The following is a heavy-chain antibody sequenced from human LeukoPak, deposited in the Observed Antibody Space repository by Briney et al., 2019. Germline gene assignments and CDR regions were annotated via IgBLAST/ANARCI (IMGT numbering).Heavy chain of an antibody. CDR3: ARWETDKDAFDI. CDR1: GGSISSNSYY. Sequence: SETLSLTCTVSGGSISSNSYYWGWIRQPPGKGLEWIGSIYYSGSTYYNPSLKSRVTISVDTSKNQFSLKLSSVTAADTAVYYCARWETDKDAFDIWGQGTMVTVSS. D-gene: IGHD1-26*01. J-gene: IGHJ3*02. V-gene: IGHV4-39*01. CDR2: IYYSGST.